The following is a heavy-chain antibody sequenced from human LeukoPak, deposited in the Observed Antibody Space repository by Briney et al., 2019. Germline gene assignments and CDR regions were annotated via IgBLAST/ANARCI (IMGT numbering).Heavy chain of an antibody. V-gene: IGHV1-18*01. CDR3: ARVPCTLDCYYYHGMDV. Sequence: ASVKDSFKASVCTFTNYGITWVRQAPGQGLDWMGWISDYTGNKNYAQKVQAGVTLNTDTHTTTPYMQRRSLRSDYTAVYYCARVPCTLDCYYYHGMDVWGKGTTFTVS. CDR1: VCTFTNYG. J-gene: IGHJ6*04. CDR2: ISDYTGNK.